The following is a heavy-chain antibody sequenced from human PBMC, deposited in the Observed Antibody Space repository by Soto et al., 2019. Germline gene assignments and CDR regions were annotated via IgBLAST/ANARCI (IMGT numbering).Heavy chain of an antibody. Sequence: EVQLLESGGGLAQPGGSLRLSCAASGFTFSSYAMSWVRQAPGKGLEWVSAISGSGGSTYYADSVKGRFTISRDNSKNTLYLQMNSLRAEDTAVYYCAKADCSGGSCAYYFDYWGQGTLVTVSS. CDR1: GFTFSSYA. CDR2: ISGSGGST. D-gene: IGHD2-15*01. J-gene: IGHJ4*02. CDR3: AKADCSGGSCAYYFDY. V-gene: IGHV3-23*01.